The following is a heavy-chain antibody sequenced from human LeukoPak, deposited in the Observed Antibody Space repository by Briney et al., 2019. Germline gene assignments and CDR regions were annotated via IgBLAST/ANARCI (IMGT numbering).Heavy chain of an antibody. D-gene: IGHD2-2*01. CDR3: ARGPYCSSTSCLIAAAANWFDP. CDR2: INRSGST. Sequence: PSETLSLTCAVYGGSFSGYYWSWIRQPPGKGLEWIGEINRSGSTNYSPSLKSRVTISVDTSKKQFSLKLSSVTAADTAVYYCARGPYCSSTSCLIAAAANWFDPWGQGTLVTVSS. J-gene: IGHJ5*02. V-gene: IGHV4-34*01. CDR1: GGSFSGYY.